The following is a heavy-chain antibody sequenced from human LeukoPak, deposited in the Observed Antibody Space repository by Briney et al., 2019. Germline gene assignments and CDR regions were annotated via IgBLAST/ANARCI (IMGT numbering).Heavy chain of an antibody. CDR1: GYTFTSYA. CDR2: INTNTGNP. J-gene: IGHJ4*02. Sequence: ASVKVSRKASGYTFTSYAMGWVRQAPGHGLEWMGWINTNTGNPTYAQGFTGRFVFSLDTSVSTAYLQISSLEAEDTAVYYCASFFCINGVCYYLDYWGQGTLVTVSS. D-gene: IGHD2-8*01. CDR3: ASFFCINGVCYYLDY. V-gene: IGHV7-4-1*02.